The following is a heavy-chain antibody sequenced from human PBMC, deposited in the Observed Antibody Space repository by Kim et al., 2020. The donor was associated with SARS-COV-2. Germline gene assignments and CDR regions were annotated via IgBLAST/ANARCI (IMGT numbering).Heavy chain of an antibody. V-gene: IGHV3-21*01. Sequence: GGSLRLSCAASGFTFSSYSMNWVRQAPGKGLEWVSSISSSSSYIYYADSVKGRFTISRDNAKNSLYLQMNSLRAEDTAVYYCARGFDSNYGMDVWGQGTTVAVSS. CDR1: GFTFSSYS. CDR2: ISSSSSYI. D-gene: IGHD4-4*01. J-gene: IGHJ6*02. CDR3: ARGFDSNYGMDV.